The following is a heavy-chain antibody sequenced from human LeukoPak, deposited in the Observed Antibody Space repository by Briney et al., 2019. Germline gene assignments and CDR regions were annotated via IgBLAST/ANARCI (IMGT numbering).Heavy chain of an antibody. V-gene: IGHV4-38-2*02. J-gene: IGHJ4*02. Sequence: ETLSLTCTVSGYSISSGYYWGWIRQPPGKGLEWIGSIYHSGSTYYNPSLKSRVTISVDTSKNQFSLKLSSVTAADTAVYYCARGRYGDSGTVIDYWGQGTLVTVSS. D-gene: IGHD4-17*01. CDR2: IYHSGST. CDR1: GYSISSGYY. CDR3: ARGRYGDSGTVIDY.